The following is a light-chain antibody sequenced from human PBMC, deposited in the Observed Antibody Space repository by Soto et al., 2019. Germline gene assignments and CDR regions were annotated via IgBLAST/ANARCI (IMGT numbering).Light chain of an antibody. V-gene: IGKV3-15*01. CDR1: QSVSSN. Sequence: EIVMTQSPATLSVSPGERATLSCRASQSVSSNLAWYQQKPGQAPRLLIYGASTRATGIPARFSGSGSGTEFTLTISSLQFEDFAVYYCPQYNNWPYTFGQGTKLEIK. J-gene: IGKJ2*01. CDR2: GAS. CDR3: PQYNNWPYT.